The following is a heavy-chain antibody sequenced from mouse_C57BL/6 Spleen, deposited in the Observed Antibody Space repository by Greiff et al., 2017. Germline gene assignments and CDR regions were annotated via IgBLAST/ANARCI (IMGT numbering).Heavy chain of an antibody. V-gene: IGHV2-2*01. CDR1: GFSLTSYG. D-gene: IGHD1-1*01. CDR2: IWSGGST. CDR3: ASYGSSYEGYFDV. J-gene: IGHJ1*03. Sequence: VQGVESGPGLVQPSQSLSITCTVSGFSLTSYGVHWVRQSPGKGLEWLGVIWSGGSTDYNAAFISSLSISKDNSKSQVFFKMNSLQADDTAIYYCASYGSSYEGYFDVWGTGTTVTVSS.